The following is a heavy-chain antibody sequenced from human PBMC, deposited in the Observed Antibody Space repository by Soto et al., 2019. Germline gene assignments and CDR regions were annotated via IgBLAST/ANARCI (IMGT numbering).Heavy chain of an antibody. CDR3: ARTNTGITPSLEYFDY. J-gene: IGHJ4*02. CDR2: IIPIFGTA. V-gene: IGHV1-69*13. CDR1: GGTFSSYA. D-gene: IGHD1-1*01. Sequence: SVKVSCKASGGTFSSYAISWVRQAPGQGLEWMGGIIPIFGTANYAQKFQGRVTITADESTSTAYMELSSLRSEDTAVYYCARTNTGITPSLEYFDYWGQGTLVTVS.